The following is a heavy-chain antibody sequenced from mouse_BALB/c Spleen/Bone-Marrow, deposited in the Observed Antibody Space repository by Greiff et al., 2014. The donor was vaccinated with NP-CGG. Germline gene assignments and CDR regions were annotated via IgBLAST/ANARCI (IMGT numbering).Heavy chain of an antibody. Sequence: EVQLVESGGGLVKPGGSLKLSCAASGFTFSSYAMFWVRQTPEKRLEWVASISSGGSTYYPDSVKGRFTISRDNARNILYLQMSSLRSEDTAMYYCARGGGYYYAMDYWGQGTSVTVSS. V-gene: IGHV5-6-5*01. CDR1: GFTFSSYA. J-gene: IGHJ4*01. CDR2: ISSGGST. CDR3: ARGGGYYYAMDY.